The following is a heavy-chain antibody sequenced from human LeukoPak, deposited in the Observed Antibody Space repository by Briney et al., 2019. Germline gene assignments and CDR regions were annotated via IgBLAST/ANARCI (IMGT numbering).Heavy chain of an antibody. D-gene: IGHD2-15*01. V-gene: IGHV1-3*01. Sequence: ASVKVSCKASGYTFTSYAMHWVRQAPGQRLEWMGGINAGNGNTKYSQKFQGRVTLTRDTSASTAYMELSSLRSEDTAVYYCARATPSYSADYYGMDVWGQGTTVTVSS. CDR1: GYTFTSYA. CDR2: INAGNGNT. J-gene: IGHJ6*02. CDR3: ARATPSYSADYYGMDV.